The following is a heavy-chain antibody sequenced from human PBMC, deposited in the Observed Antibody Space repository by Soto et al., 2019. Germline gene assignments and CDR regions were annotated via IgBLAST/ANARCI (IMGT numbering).Heavy chain of an antibody. J-gene: IGHJ4*02. CDR3: TTDLDSSSWYVFDY. Sequence: ESGGGLVKPGGSLRLSCAASGFTFSNAWMSWVRQAPGKGLEWVGRIKSKTDGGTTDYAAPVKGRFTISRDDSKNTLYLQMNSLKTEDTAVYYCTTDLDSSSWYVFDYWGQGTLVTVSS. CDR1: GFTFSNAW. V-gene: IGHV3-15*01. CDR2: IKSKTDGGTT. D-gene: IGHD6-13*01.